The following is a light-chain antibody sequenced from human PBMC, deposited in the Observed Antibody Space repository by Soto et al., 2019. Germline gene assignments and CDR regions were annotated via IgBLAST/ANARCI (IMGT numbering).Light chain of an antibody. CDR3: QQYDNLLLT. V-gene: IGKV1-5*01. Sequence: DIQMAQAPSTLSLSVGDRVTITCRASQSIPTWLAWFQQKPGKAPKLLIYDASNLESGVPSRFSGSGSGTEFTLTVSSLQPDDFATYYCQQYDNLLLTFGGGTKVEIK. J-gene: IGKJ4*01. CDR1: QSIPTW. CDR2: DAS.